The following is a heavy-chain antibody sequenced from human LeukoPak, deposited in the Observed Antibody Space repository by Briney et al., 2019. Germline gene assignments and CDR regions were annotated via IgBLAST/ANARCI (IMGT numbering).Heavy chain of an antibody. CDR3: ARELPFDY. CDR2: ISGDGSST. Sequence: PGGXLRLSCAASGFTFSSYWMHWVRQAPGKGLVWVSRISGDGSSTTYAESVKGRFTISRDNAKNTLYLQMNSLRAEDTAVYYCARELPFDYWGQGTLVTVSS. V-gene: IGHV3-74*01. J-gene: IGHJ4*02. CDR1: GFTFSSYW.